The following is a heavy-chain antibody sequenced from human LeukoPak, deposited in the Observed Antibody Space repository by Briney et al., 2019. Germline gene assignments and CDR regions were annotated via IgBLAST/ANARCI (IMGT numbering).Heavy chain of an antibody. D-gene: IGHD4-17*01. CDR2: IYTGGTT. Sequence: GGSLRLSCAASGFTVSSNYMSWVRQGPGKGLGWGSVIYTGGTTYYADSVKGRFTISRDDSKSTLYLQMNSLRAEDTAVYYCTRDRRSLDAFDVWGQGTMVTVSS. J-gene: IGHJ3*01. CDR3: TRDRRSLDAFDV. V-gene: IGHV3-66*01. CDR1: GFTVSSNY.